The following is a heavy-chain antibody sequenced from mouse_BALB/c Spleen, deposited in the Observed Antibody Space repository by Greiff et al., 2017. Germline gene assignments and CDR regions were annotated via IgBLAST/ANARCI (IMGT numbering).Heavy chain of an antibody. CDR1: GFAFSSYD. J-gene: IGHJ2*01. Sequence: EVHLVESGGGLVKPGGSLKLSCAASGFAFSSYDMSWVRQTPEKRLEWVAYISSGGGSTYYPDTVKGRFTISRDNAKNTLYLQMSSLKSEDTAMYYCARHGPYYFDYWGQGTTLTVSS. CDR2: ISSGGGST. CDR3: ARHGPYYFDY. V-gene: IGHV5-12-1*01.